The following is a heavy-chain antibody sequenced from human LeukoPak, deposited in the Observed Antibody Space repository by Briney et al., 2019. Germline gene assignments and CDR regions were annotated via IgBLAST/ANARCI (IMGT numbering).Heavy chain of an antibody. CDR2: IYYSGST. CDR1: GGSISSYY. J-gene: IGHJ4*02. Sequence: KPSETLSLTCTVSGGSISSYYWSWIRQPPGKGLEWIGYIYYSGSTNYNPSLKSRVTISVDTSKNQFSLKLSSVTAADTAVYYCARGRYCSSTSCYSSSFGYWGQGTLVTVSS. D-gene: IGHD2-2*02. CDR3: ARGRYCSSTSCYSSSFGY. V-gene: IGHV4-59*12.